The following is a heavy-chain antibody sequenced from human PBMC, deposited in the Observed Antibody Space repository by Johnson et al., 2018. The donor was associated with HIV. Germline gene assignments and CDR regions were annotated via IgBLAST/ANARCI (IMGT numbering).Heavy chain of an antibody. J-gene: IGHJ3*02. CDR1: GFTFRSYW. CDR3: ARDLRWSYDAFDI. V-gene: IGHV3-7*01. Sequence: VQLVESGGGLVQPGGSLTLSCAASGFTFRSYWMSWVRQAPGKGLEWVANIKQDGSEKYYVDSVKGRFTISRDNAKNSLYLQMNSLRAEDTAVYYCARDLRWSYDAFDIWGQGTMVTVSS. D-gene: IGHD5-24*01. CDR2: IKQDGSEK.